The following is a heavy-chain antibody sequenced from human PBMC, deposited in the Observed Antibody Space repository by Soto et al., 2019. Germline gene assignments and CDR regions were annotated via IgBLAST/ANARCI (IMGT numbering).Heavy chain of an antibody. CDR2: TYYRSKWYN. D-gene: IGHD6-19*01. J-gene: IGHJ3*02. CDR3: ARERYSSGWYSDAFDI. V-gene: IGHV6-1*01. Sequence: SQTLSLTCAISGDSASSNSAAWNWIRQSPSRGLEWLGRTYYRSKWYNDYAVSVKSRITINPDTSKNQFSLQLNSVTPEDTAVYYCARERYSSGWYSDAFDIWGQGTMVTVSS. CDR1: GDSASSNSAA.